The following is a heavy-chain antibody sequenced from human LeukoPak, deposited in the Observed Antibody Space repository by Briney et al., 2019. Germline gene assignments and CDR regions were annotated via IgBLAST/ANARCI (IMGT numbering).Heavy chain of an antibody. J-gene: IGHJ6*02. CDR2: IYYSGST. Sequence: SETLSLTCTVSGDSISSYYWSWIRQPPGKGLEWIGYIYYSGSTNYNPSLKSRVTISVDTSKNQFSLKLSSVTAADTAVYYCARPSGYCSSTSCYIGYYYGMDVWGQGTTVTVSS. CDR1: GDSISSYY. D-gene: IGHD2-2*03. V-gene: IGHV4-59*12. CDR3: ARPSGYCSSTSCYIGYYYGMDV.